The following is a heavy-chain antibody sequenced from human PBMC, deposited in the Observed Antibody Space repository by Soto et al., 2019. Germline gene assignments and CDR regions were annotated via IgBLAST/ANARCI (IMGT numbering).Heavy chain of an antibody. CDR2: IIPIFGTA. V-gene: IGHV1-69*12. CDR3: ARLVPAAIMMYNWFDP. J-gene: IGHJ5*02. D-gene: IGHD2-2*01. CDR1: GGTFSSYA. Sequence: QVQLVQSGAEVKKPGSSVKVSCKASGGTFSSYAISWVRQAPGQGLEWMGGIIPIFGTANYAQKFQGRVTVTADESTSTAYMELSSLRSEDTAVYYCARLVPAAIMMYNWFDPWGQGTLVTVSS.